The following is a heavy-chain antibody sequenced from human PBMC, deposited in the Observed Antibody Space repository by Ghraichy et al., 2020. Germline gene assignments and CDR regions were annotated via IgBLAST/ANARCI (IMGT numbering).Heavy chain of an antibody. J-gene: IGHJ6*02. D-gene: IGHD3-10*01. Sequence: GGSLRLSCAASGFSFTDYGMHWVRQAPGKGLEWVAVIWHDESNEYYGDSVMGRFTISRDNAKNSLYLQMNSLRAEDTAVYYCARDAPELGVRGVRRYYYYYPMDVWGQGTTVTVSS. CDR1: GFSFTDYG. CDR2: IWHDESNE. CDR3: ARDAPELGVRGVRRYYYYYPMDV. V-gene: IGHV3-33*01.